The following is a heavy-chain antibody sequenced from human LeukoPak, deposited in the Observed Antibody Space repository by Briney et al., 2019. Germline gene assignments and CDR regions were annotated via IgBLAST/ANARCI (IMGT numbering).Heavy chain of an antibody. CDR3: AMGIAGSDYGA. CDR2: ISYDGSNK. J-gene: IGHJ5*02. V-gene: IGHV3-30*03. Sequence: GGSLRLSCAASGFTFSSYGMHWVRQAPGKGLEWVAVISYDGSNKYYADSVKGRFTISRDNSKNTLYLQMNSLRAEDTDVYYCAMGIAGSDYGAWGQGTLVTVSS. D-gene: IGHD4-17*01. CDR1: GFTFSSYG.